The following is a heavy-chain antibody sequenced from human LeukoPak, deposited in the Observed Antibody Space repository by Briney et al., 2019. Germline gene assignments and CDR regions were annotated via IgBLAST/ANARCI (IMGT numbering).Heavy chain of an antibody. CDR2: ISSSGSTI. D-gene: IGHD3-16*02. V-gene: IGHV3-11*01. CDR1: GFTFSDYY. Sequence: GRSLRLSCAASGFTFSDYYMSWIRQAPGKGLERVSYISSSGSTIYYADSVKGRFTISRDNAKNSLYLQMNSLRAEDTAVYYCARYMITFGGVIVPFDYWGQGTLVTVSS. J-gene: IGHJ4*02. CDR3: ARYMITFGGVIVPFDY.